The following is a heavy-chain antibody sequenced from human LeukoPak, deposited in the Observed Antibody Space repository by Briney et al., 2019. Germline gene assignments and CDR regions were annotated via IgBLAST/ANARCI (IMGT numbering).Heavy chain of an antibody. CDR3: ASAVGATSLGAFDM. Sequence: SETLSLTCAVSGVPLSRYYSSWVRQPPGKGLEWVGDVYYPGSTSYKTSLKGRISISVDKFKNQFSLKLSSVTAADTALFFCASAVGATSLGAFDMGGEGTRVTVS. CDR2: VYYPGST. CDR1: GVPLSRYY. D-gene: IGHD1-26*01. J-gene: IGHJ3*02. V-gene: IGHV4-59*12.